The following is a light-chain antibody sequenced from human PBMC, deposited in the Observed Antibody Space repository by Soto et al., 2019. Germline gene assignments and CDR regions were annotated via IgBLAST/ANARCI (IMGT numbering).Light chain of an antibody. J-gene: IGKJ5*01. CDR2: GAS. CDR3: QQYDSVPIT. Sequence: EIVMTQSPATLSVSPWERATLSCRASQSVSSNLAWYQRKPGQAPRLLIYGASTRATGIPARFSGSGSGTDFTLTISSLQAEDVAVYYCQQYDSVPITFGQGTRLEIK. V-gene: IGKV3-15*01. CDR1: QSVSSN.